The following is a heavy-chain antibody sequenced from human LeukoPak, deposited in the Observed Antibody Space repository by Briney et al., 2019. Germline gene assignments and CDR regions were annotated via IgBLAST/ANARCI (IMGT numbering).Heavy chain of an antibody. CDR2: ISSSSSTI. J-gene: IGHJ6*02. CDR3: ARDNYYDSSGYPRSGMDV. V-gene: IGHV3-48*01. CDR1: GFTFSSYS. Sequence: GGSLRLSCAASGFTFSSYSMTWVRQAPGKGLEWVSYISSSSSTIYYADSVKGRFTISRDNAKNSLYLQMNSLRAEDTAVYYCARDNYYDSSGYPRSGMDVWGQGTTVTVSS. D-gene: IGHD3-22*01.